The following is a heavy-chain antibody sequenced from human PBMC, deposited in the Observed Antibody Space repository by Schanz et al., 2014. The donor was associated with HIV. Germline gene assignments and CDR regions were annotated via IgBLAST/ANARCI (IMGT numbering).Heavy chain of an antibody. V-gene: IGHV3-33*08. D-gene: IGHD2-15*01. CDR3: ARDMCTAGSCYYFDP. CDR2: IWYDGSKK. CDR1: GFTFSSYG. Sequence: VQLVESGGALVQPGGSLRLSCAASGFTFSSYGMHWVRQAPGKGLEWVAIIWYDGSKKYYADSVKGRFTISRDNSENTLYLQMNSLRVEDTAVYYCARDMCTAGSCYYFDPWGQRTLVTVSS. J-gene: IGHJ4*02.